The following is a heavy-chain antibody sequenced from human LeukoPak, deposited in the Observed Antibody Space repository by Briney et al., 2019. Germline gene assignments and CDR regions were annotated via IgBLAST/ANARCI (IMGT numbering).Heavy chain of an antibody. Sequence: DPSETLSLTCTVSGGSISSYYWSWIRQPPGKGLEWLGYIYYSGSTNYNPSLKSRVTISVDTSKNQFSLKLSSVTAADTAVYYCARILSSVAGTNFYFDYWGQGTLVTVSS. V-gene: IGHV4-59*01. CDR2: IYYSGST. D-gene: IGHD6-19*01. CDR3: ARILSSVAGTNFYFDY. J-gene: IGHJ4*02. CDR1: GGSISSYY.